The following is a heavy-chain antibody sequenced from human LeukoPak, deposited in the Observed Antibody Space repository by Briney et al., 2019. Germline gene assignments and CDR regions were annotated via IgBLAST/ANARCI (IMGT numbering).Heavy chain of an antibody. V-gene: IGHV3-30*18. CDR3: AKDPGYSSGVDY. D-gene: IGHD6-19*01. CDR2: ISYDGRNK. Sequence: GGSLRLSCAASGFTFNSYGMHWVRQAPGKGLEWVAVISYDGRNKKYADSVKGRFTISRDNSKNTMYLQMNSLRAEDTAVYYCAKDPGYSSGVDYWGQGTLVTVSS. CDR1: GFTFNSYG. J-gene: IGHJ4*02.